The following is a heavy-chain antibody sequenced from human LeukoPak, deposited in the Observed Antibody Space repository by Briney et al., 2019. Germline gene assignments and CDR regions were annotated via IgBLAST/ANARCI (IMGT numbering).Heavy chain of an antibody. Sequence: GGSLRLSCAASAFTFSSYGMHWVRQAPGKGLEWVAVISYDGSNKYYADSVKGRFTISRDNSKNTLYLQMNSLRAEDTAVYYCARMYYDFWSGYNGYYYYYGMDVWGQGTTVTVSS. CDR2: ISYDGSNK. V-gene: IGHV3-30*03. D-gene: IGHD3-3*01. CDR1: AFTFSSYG. J-gene: IGHJ6*02. CDR3: ARMYYDFWSGYNGYYYYYGMDV.